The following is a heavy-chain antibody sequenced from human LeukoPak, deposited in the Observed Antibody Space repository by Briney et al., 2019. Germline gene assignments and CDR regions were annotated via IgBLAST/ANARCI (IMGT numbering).Heavy chain of an antibody. CDR2: INHSGST. Sequence: SETLSLTCAVYGGSFSGYYWSWIRQPPGKGLEWIGEINHSGSTNYNPSLKSRVTISVDTSKNQFSLKLSSVTAADTAVYDCARGRRMYYYDRSGYYYGWGQGPLVTVSS. CDR3: ARGRRMYYYDRSGYYYG. D-gene: IGHD3-22*01. J-gene: IGHJ4*02. CDR1: GGSFSGYY. V-gene: IGHV4-34*01.